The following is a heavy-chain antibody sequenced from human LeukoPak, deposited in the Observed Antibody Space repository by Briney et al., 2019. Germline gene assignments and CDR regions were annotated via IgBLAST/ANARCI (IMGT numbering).Heavy chain of an antibody. CDR2: IWYDGSKK. J-gene: IGHJ3*01. Sequence: GGSLRLSCAASGFTFSNYGMHWVRQAPGKGLEWVALIWYDGSKKYYADSVKGRFTISRDNSKNTLYLQMNSLRAEDTAVYYCAKPLRFLEWLGAHDAFDGWGQRIMVTVSS. CDR3: AKPLRFLEWLGAHDAFDG. D-gene: IGHD3-3*01. CDR1: GFTFSNYG. V-gene: IGHV3-33*06.